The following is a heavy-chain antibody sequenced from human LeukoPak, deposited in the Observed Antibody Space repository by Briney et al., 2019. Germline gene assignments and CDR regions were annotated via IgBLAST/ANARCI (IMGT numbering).Heavy chain of an antibody. V-gene: IGHV3-21*01. J-gene: IGHJ4*02. CDR1: GFTFSSYS. D-gene: IGHD4-23*01. CDR3: ARWTTVVEFDY. CDR2: ISTNSDYI. Sequence: GGSLRLSCAASGFTFSSYSMNWVRQAPGKGLEWVSSISTNSDYIYYADSVKGRFTISRDNAKNTLYLQMNSLRAEDTAVYYCARWTTVVEFDYWGQGTLVTVSS.